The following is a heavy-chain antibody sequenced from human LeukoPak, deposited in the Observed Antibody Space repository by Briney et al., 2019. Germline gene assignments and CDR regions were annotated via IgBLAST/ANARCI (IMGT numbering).Heavy chain of an antibody. CDR1: GYTFGSYP. V-gene: IGHV3-23*01. CDR2: ISGSGGST. J-gene: IGHJ3*02. Sequence: GGPLRLSCAASGYTFGSYPMSWVRQAPGKALEWVSAISGSGGSTYYTDSVKGRFTISRDNSKNTLYLQMNSLRAEDTAVYYCAKGRVITKHDAFDIWGQGTMVTVSS. D-gene: IGHD3-22*01. CDR3: AKGRVITKHDAFDI.